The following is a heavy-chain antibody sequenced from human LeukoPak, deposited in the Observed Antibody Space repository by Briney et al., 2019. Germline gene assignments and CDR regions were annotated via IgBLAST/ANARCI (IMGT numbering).Heavy chain of an antibody. J-gene: IGHJ5*02. D-gene: IGHD3-9*01. CDR1: GFTFSSYD. V-gene: IGHV3-13*01. Sequence: PGGSLRLSCAASGFTFSSYDMHWVRQPTGKGLEWVSAIGTAGDTYYSHSVKGRFTISRENAKNSLYLHMNSLSAGDTAVYFCVRGHMLTGYYNFAWFDPWGQGTLVTVSS. CDR2: IGTAGDT. CDR3: VRGHMLTGYYNFAWFDP.